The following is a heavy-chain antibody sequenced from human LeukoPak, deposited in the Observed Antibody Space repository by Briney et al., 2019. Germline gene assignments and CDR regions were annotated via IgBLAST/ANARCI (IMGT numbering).Heavy chain of an antibody. J-gene: IGHJ4*02. D-gene: IGHD3-22*01. CDR2: INQDGSEK. CDR1: RFSFSYYW. CDR3: ARETFYFDGSGYSGAPTY. V-gene: IGHV3-7*01. Sequence: GGSLRLSCAASRFSFSYYWMSWVRQAPGKGLEWVANINQDGSEKYYVDSVKGRFTISRDNAKKSLYLQMNSLRAEDTAVYYCARETFYFDGSGYSGAPTYWGQGALVTVSS.